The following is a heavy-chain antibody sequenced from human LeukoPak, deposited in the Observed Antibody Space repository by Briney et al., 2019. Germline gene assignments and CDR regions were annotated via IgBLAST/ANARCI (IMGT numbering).Heavy chain of an antibody. CDR1: GFTFSTYA. Sequence: PGGSLRLSCAASGFTFSTYAMNWVRQAPGKGLVWVSRINSDGSSTNYADSVKGRFTISRDNAKNTLYLQLNSLRAEDTAVYYCARDAYSGSFYWGQGTLVTVSS. CDR3: ARDAYSGSFY. V-gene: IGHV3-74*01. CDR2: INSDGSST. D-gene: IGHD1-26*01. J-gene: IGHJ4*02.